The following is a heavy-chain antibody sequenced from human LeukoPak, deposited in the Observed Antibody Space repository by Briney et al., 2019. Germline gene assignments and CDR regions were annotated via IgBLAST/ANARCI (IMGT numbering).Heavy chain of an antibody. CDR3: VHCASTSCYTGAPFYY. V-gene: IGHV3-23*01. CDR2: ISMVDGTT. CDR1: GFTFSRFS. D-gene: IGHD2-2*02. Sequence: GGSLRLSCVTSGFTFSRFSMTWVRHPPGRGLEWVSAISMVDGTTYYADSVKGRFSISRDDSRNILYLQMNSLTAEDTAVYYCVHCASTSCYTGAPFYYWGQGTLVTVSS. J-gene: IGHJ4*02.